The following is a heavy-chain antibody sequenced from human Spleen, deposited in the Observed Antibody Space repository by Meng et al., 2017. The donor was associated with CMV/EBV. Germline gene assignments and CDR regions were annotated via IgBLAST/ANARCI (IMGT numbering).Heavy chain of an antibody. CDR2: TYYRSKWYS. CDR1: GESVSSKSAA. CDR3: TRDVLGGFDP. V-gene: IGHV6-1*01. J-gene: IGHJ5*02. Sequence: AIAGESVSSKSAAWNWIRQSPSRGLGCLGMTYYRSKWYSEYAVSLRGRIIINPDTSKNQFSLQLNSVTPEDTAVYYCTRDVLGGFDPWGQGTLVTVSS. D-gene: IGHD3-16*01.